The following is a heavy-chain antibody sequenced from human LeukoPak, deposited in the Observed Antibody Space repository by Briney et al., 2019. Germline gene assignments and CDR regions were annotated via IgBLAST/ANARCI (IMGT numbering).Heavy chain of an antibody. CDR1: GGSFRGYY. V-gene: IGHV4-34*01. Sequence: PSETLSLTCAVYGGSFRGYYWTWIRQPPGKGLEWIGEINRGGDTAYNPSLQSRVTISIDTSKNQISLMLTSVTAADTAVYYCTKGRGSGSYYNDYWGQGTLVTVSS. J-gene: IGHJ4*02. D-gene: IGHD3-10*01. CDR2: INRGGDT. CDR3: TKGRGSGSYYNDY.